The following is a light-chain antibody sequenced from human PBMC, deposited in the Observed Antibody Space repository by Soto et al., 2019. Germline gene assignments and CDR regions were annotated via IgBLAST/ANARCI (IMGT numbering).Light chain of an antibody. CDR2: DAS. CDR3: QQYDHLAYT. V-gene: IGKV1-33*01. Sequence: DIQMTKSPSSLSASAGDRVTITCQASQDISNRLNWYQQKPGKAPKLLIYDASNLETGVPSRFSERGSGKDFTFTIGSLQPEDLATYVCQQYDHLAYTFGQGTKLEIK. J-gene: IGKJ2*01. CDR1: QDISNR.